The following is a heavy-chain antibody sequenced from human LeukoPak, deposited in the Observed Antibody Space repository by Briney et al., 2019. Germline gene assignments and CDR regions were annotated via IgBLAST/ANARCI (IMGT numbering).Heavy chain of an antibody. Sequence: SETLSLTCAVYGGSFSGYYWSWIRQPPGKGLEWIGEINHSGSTNYNPSLKSRVTISVDTSKNQFSLKLSSVTAADTAVYYCARARLGYSSSSLGYWGQGTLVTVSS. J-gene: IGHJ4*02. V-gene: IGHV4-34*01. CDR2: INHSGST. D-gene: IGHD6-6*01. CDR3: ARARLGYSSSSLGY. CDR1: GGSFSGYY.